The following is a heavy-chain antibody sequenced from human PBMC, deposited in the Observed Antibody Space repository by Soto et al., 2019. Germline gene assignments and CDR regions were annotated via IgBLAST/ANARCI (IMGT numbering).Heavy chain of an antibody. CDR3: ATDEGDSFNLNYNYMDV. CDR2: FDPEYGKT. Sequence: GASVKVSCKVSGRTLSEISIHWVRQAPGRGPEWMGGFDPEYGKTTYAQKFQGRFTMTEDTSTDTAYMELSSLRSDDTAVYYCATDEGDSFNLNYNYMDVWGKGTTVTAP. CDR1: GRTLSEIS. V-gene: IGHV1-24*01. J-gene: IGHJ6*03. D-gene: IGHD3-16*01.